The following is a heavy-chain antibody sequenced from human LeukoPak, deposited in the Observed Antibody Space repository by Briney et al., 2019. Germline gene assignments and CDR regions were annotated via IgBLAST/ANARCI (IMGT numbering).Heavy chain of an antibody. CDR1: GGSISSYY. Sequence: PSETLSLTCTVSGGSISSYYWSWIRQPPGKGLEWIGYIYYSGSTNYNPSLKSRVTISADTSKNQFSLKLSSVTAADTAVYYCARVSIAARRFTWFDPWGQGTLVTVSS. CDR3: ARVSIAARRFTWFDP. CDR2: IYYSGST. V-gene: IGHV4-59*01. D-gene: IGHD6-6*01. J-gene: IGHJ5*02.